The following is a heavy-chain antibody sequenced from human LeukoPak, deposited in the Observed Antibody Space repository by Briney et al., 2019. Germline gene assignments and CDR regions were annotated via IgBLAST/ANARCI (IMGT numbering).Heavy chain of an antibody. CDR2: ISGSGGST. Sequence: HAGGSLRLSCAASGFTFSSYAMSWVRQAPGKGLEWVSAISGSGGSTYYADSVKGRFTISRDNSKNTLYLQMNSLRAEDTAVYYCAKCRSDSNGYYCYFFDYWGQGTLVAVSS. CDR1: GFTFSSYA. J-gene: IGHJ4*02. V-gene: IGHV3-23*01. CDR3: AKCRSDSNGYYCYFFDY. D-gene: IGHD3-22*01.